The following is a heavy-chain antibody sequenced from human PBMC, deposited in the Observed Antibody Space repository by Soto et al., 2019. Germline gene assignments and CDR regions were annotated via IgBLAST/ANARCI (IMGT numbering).Heavy chain of an antibody. V-gene: IGHV3-7*05. D-gene: IGHD6-6*01. CDR1: GFTFSSYW. J-gene: IGHJ6*02. CDR3: ARHGKQLRSNYYYGMDV. CDR2: IKQDGSEK. Sequence: EVQLVESGGGLVQPGGSLRLSCAASGFTFSSYWMSWVRQAPGKGLEWVANIKQDGSEKYYVDSVKGRFTISRDNAKNSLYLQMNSLGAEDTAVYYCARHGKQLRSNYYYGMDVWGQGTTVTVSS.